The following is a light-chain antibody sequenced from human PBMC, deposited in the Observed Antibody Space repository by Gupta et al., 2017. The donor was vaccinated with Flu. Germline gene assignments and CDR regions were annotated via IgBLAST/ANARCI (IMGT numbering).Light chain of an antibody. CDR1: SSDVVSYNL. J-gene: IGLJ2*01. CDR2: EGS. CDR3: CSYAGSSLV. V-gene: IGLV2-23*01. Sequence: GASSDVVSYNLVSWYQQHPGKAPKLMIYEGSKRPSGVSNRFSGSKSGNTASLTISGLQAEDEADYYCCSYAGSSLVFGGGTKLTVL.